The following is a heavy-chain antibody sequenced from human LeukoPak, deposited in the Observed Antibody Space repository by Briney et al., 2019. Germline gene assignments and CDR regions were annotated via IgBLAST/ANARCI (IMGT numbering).Heavy chain of an antibody. Sequence: SETLSLTCTVSGGSINSYYWSWIRQPPGKGLEWIGYIYYTGSPNYNPSLKSRVTISVDTSKNQFSLKLSSVTAADTAVYYCTRMGYYDFWSGYNYYYYYMDVWGKGTTVTVSS. J-gene: IGHJ6*03. CDR1: GGSINSYY. V-gene: IGHV4-59*01. CDR2: IYYTGSP. CDR3: TRMGYYDFWSGYNYYYYYMDV. D-gene: IGHD3-3*01.